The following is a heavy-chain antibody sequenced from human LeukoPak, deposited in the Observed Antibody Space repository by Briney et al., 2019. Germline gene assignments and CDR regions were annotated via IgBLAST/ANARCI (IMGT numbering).Heavy chain of an antibody. CDR3: ARWYSGSQYFDY. CDR2: SRSSCSYI. Sequence: GESLTLSCAASGFTFSSYSMNWVRQGPGKGLECVSSSRSSCSYIYYPNSIEARYTLSRDNAKNSLYLQSQHLRAEDTAVYYCARWYSGSQYFDYWGQGTLVTVSS. CDR1: GFTFSSYS. D-gene: IGHD1-26*01. J-gene: IGHJ4*02. V-gene: IGHV3-21*01.